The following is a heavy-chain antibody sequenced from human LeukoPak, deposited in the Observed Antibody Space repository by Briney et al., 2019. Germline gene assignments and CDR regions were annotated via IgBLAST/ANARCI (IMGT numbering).Heavy chain of an antibody. CDR2: IYSGGNT. Sequence: PGGSLRLSCAASEFTVSSNYMSWVRQAPGKGLEWVAIIYSGGNTNYADSVKGRFTIPRDNSKNTLYLQMNNLRADDTAVYSCARRAGGYSHSYDYWGQGTLVTVSS. CDR1: EFTVSSNY. V-gene: IGHV3-53*01. D-gene: IGHD4-23*01. J-gene: IGHJ4*02. CDR3: ARRAGGYSHSYDY.